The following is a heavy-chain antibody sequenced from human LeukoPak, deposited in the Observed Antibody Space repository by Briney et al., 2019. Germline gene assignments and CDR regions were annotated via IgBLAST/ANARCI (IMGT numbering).Heavy chain of an antibody. CDR2: INAGNGNT. D-gene: IGHD3-10*01. Sequence: ASVKVSCKASGDTLTSYAMHWVRQAPGQRLEWMGWINAGNGNTKYSQKFQGRVTITRDTSASTAYMELSSLRSEDTAVYYCARSYGSGSYHGYYYYGMDVWGQGTTVTVSS. J-gene: IGHJ6*02. CDR3: ARSYGSGSYHGYYYYGMDV. V-gene: IGHV1-3*01. CDR1: GDTLTSYA.